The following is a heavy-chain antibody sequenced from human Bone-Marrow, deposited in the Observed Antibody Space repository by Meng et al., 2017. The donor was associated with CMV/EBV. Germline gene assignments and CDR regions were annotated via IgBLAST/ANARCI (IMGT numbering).Heavy chain of an antibody. CDR3: AREQDWMTTVTLFDY. D-gene: IGHD4-11*01. CDR2: INWNGGST. J-gene: IGHJ4*02. CDR1: GFTFDDYG. V-gene: IGHV3-20*04. Sequence: GESLKISCAASGFTFDDYGMSWVRQAPGKGLEWVSGINWNGGSTGYADSVKGRFTISRDNAKNSLYLQMNSLRAEDTALYYCAREQDWMTTVTLFDYWGQGTLVTVSS.